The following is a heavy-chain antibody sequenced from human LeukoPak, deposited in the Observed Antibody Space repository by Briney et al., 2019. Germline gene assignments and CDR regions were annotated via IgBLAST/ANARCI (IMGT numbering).Heavy chain of an antibody. CDR1: GYTFTSYY. V-gene: IGHV1-46*01. CDR3: ARNKIPPNDAFDI. Sequence: ASVKVSCKASGYTFTSYYMHWVRQAPGQGLEWMGIINPSGDSTSYAQKFQGRITMTRDTSTSTVYMELTSLRSEDTAVYYCARNKIPPNDAFDIWGQGTMVTVSS. J-gene: IGHJ3*02. CDR2: INPSGDST. D-gene: IGHD1/OR15-1a*01.